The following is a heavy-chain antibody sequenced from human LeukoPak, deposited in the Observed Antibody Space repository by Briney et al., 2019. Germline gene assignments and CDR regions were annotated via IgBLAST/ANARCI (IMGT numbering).Heavy chain of an antibody. CDR1: GYTFTDYY. CDR3: ATVGPIVGAHYYYYYYMDV. CDR2: VDPEDGET. J-gene: IGHJ6*03. D-gene: IGHD1-26*01. Sequence: ASVKVSYKVSGYTFTDYYMHWVQQAPGKGLEWMGLVDPEDGETIYAEKFQGRVTITADTSTDTAYMELSSLRSEDTAVYYCATVGPIVGAHYYYYYYMDVWGKGTTVTVSS. V-gene: IGHV1-69-2*01.